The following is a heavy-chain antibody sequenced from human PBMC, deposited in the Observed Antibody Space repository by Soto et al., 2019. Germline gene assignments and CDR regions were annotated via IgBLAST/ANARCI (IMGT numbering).Heavy chain of an antibody. CDR3: ARDRYYYYDTSGYYSY. CDR2: INTGNGNT. CDR1: GYSFTSHF. Sequence: QVQLVQSGAEVKKPGASMKVSCRTSGYSFTSHFIHRVRQAPGQRLEWMGWINTGNGNTRYSENLEGRVTITRATSASTVYMELSSLRSEDTAVYYCARDRYYYYDTSGYYSYWGQGTLVTVSS. D-gene: IGHD3-22*01. V-gene: IGHV1-3*04. J-gene: IGHJ4*02.